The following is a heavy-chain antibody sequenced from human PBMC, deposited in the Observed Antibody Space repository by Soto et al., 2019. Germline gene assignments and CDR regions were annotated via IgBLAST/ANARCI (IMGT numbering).Heavy chain of an antibody. CDR1: GDSVSSNSAA. V-gene: IGHV6-1*01. Sequence: PSQTLSLTCAISGDSVSSNSAAWNWIRQSPSRGLEWLGRTYYRSKWYNDYAVSVKSRITINPDTSKNQFSLQLNSVTPEDTAVYYCARVSFGDFWSGRRGGDAFDIWGQGTMVTVSS. D-gene: IGHD3-3*01. J-gene: IGHJ3*02. CDR3: ARVSFGDFWSGRRGGDAFDI. CDR2: TYYRSKWYN.